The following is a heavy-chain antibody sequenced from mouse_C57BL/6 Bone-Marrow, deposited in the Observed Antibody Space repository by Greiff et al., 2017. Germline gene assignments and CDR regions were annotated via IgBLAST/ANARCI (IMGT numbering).Heavy chain of an antibody. J-gene: IGHJ3*01. V-gene: IGHV1-82*01. CDR3: GSYYGSSPFAY. CDR1: GYAFSSSW. Sequence: VQLQESGPELVKPGASVKISCKASGYAFSSSWMNWVKQRPGQGLEWIGRIYPGDGDTNYNGKFKGKATLTADKSSSTAYMQLSSLTSEDSAVYFCGSYYGSSPFAYWGQGTLVTVSA. D-gene: IGHD1-1*01. CDR2: IYPGDGDT.